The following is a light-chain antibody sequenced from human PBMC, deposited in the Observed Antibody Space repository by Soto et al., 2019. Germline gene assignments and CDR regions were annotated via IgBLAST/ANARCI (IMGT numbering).Light chain of an antibody. CDR3: QHYIKWPWT. CDR1: QSVSSN. CDR2: GAS. J-gene: IGKJ1*01. V-gene: IGKV3-15*01. Sequence: EIVLTQSPATLSLSPGERATLSCRASQSVSSNLAWYQQKPGQAPRLLIYGASTRATGIPARFSGSGSGTEFTLTISSLQSEDSAVYYCQHYIKWPWTFGQGTKVDIK.